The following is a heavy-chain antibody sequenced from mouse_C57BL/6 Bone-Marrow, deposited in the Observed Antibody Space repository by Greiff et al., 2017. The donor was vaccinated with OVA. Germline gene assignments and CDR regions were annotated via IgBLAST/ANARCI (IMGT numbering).Heavy chain of an antibody. CDR2: IDPETGGT. CDR1: GYTFTDYE. CDR3: TREDYYGSSYLDY. Sequence: QVQLKESGAELVRPGASVTLSCKASGYTFTDYEMHWVKQTPVHGLEWIGAIDPETGGTAYNQKFKGKAILTADKSSSTAYMEIRSLTSEYTAVYYCTREDYYGSSYLDYWGQGTPLTVSS. D-gene: IGHD1-1*01. V-gene: IGHV1-15*01. J-gene: IGHJ2*01.